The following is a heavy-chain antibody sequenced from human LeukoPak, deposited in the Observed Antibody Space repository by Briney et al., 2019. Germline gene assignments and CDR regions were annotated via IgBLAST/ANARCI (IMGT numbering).Heavy chain of an antibody. CDR1: GFTFSSYA. CDR3: ARGVITFGGVIPWAFDI. Sequence: GGSLRLSCAASGFTFSSYAMHWVRQAPGKGLERVAVISYDGSNKYYADSVKGRFTISRDNSKNTLYLQMNSPRAEDTAVYYCARGVITFGGVIPWAFDIWGQGTMVTVSS. V-gene: IGHV3-30*04. CDR2: ISYDGSNK. D-gene: IGHD3-16*02. J-gene: IGHJ3*02.